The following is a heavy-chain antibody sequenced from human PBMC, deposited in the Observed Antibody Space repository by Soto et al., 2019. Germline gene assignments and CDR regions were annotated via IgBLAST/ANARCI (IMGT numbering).Heavy chain of an antibody. D-gene: IGHD3-10*01. V-gene: IGHV4-39*01. CDR2: IYYSGST. J-gene: IGHJ4*02. CDR3: ARHAGRLLWFGELPPDY. CDR1: GGSISSSSYY. Sequence: SETLSLTCTVSGGSISSSSYYWGWIRQPPGKGLEWIGSIYYSGSTYYNPSLKSRVTISVDTSKNQFSLKLSSVTAADTAVYYCARHAGRLLWFGELPPDYWGQGTLVTVSS.